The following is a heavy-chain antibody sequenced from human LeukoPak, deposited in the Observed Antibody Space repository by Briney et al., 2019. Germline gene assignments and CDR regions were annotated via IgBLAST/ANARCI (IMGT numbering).Heavy chain of an antibody. CDR2: MKPYSGNT. CDR3: ARLRRGYCSRTSCSSCNWFEP. D-gene: IGHD2-2*01. J-gene: IGHJ5*02. V-gene: IGHV1-8*01. CDR1: GYTFTSYD. Sequence: GAPGKASDKASGYTFTSYDINWVRQAPGHRLKWRGWMKPYSGNTGYAQKFQRRGTMTRNTSISTAYMELSSLRPEDTAVYYCARLRRGYCSRTSCSSCNWFEPWGQGTLVTVSS.